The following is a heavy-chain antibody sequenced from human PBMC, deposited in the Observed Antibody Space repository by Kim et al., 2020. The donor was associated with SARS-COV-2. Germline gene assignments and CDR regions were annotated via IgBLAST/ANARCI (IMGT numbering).Heavy chain of an antibody. Sequence: GGSLRLSCAASGFTFSNAFMSWVRQAPGKGLEWVSQIKTKSDGGTTDFAAPLKGRFSISRDDSRSTVYLQMNSLRAEDTGVYYCIRELGSGYRDYYMDVWGKGTTVTVSS. CDR1: GFTFSNAF. CDR3: IRELGSGYRDYYMDV. CDR2: IKTKSDGGTT. V-gene: IGHV3-15*01. D-gene: IGHD1-7*01. J-gene: IGHJ6*03.